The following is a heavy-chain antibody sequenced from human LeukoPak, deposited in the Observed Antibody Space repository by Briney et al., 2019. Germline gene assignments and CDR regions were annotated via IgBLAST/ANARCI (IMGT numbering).Heavy chain of an antibody. CDR2: IYPGDSDT. CDR3: ARSTALVNCDY. D-gene: IGHD5-18*01. J-gene: IGHJ4*02. V-gene: IGHV5-51*01. Sequence: GESLKISCRGSGYSFTSYWSAWVRQMPGKGLEWMGIIYPGDSDTRYSPSFQAHFTISDDKSISIAYLQWSSLKTSDTAIYYCARSTALVNCDYWGQGTLVTVFS. CDR1: GYSFTSYW.